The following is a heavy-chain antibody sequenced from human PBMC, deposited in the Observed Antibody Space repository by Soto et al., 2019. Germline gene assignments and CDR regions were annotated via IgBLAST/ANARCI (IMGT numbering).Heavy chain of an antibody. J-gene: IGHJ3*02. CDR3: ARERYSYGDDAFDI. Sequence: GGSLRLSCAASGFTFSSYYVHWVRQAPGKGLEWVSSITSSTSYIYYADSVKGRFTISRDNAKNSLYLQMNSLTAEDTAVYYCARERYSYGDDAFDIWGQGTMVTVSS. CDR1: GFTFSSYY. CDR2: ITSSTSYI. D-gene: IGHD5-18*01. V-gene: IGHV3-21*01.